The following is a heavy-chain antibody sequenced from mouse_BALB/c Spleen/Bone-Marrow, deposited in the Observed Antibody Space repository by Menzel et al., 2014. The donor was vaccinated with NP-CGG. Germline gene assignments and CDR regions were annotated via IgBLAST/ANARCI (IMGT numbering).Heavy chain of an antibody. Sequence: EVKLVESGGGLVKPGGSLKLSCEASGFAFSSYDMSWARQTPEKRLEWVAFISSGGSSTYYPDTVKGRFIISRDNAKNTLYLQMSSLKSEDTAMYYCARHGGRALDYWGQGTSVTVSS. V-gene: IGHV5-12-1*01. CDR2: ISSGGSST. J-gene: IGHJ4*01. D-gene: IGHD1-1*02. CDR3: ARHGGRALDY. CDR1: GFAFSSYD.